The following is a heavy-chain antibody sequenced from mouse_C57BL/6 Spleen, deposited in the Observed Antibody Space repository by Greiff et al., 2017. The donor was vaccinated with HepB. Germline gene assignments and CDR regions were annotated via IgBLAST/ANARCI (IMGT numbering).Heavy chain of an antibody. V-gene: IGHV5-4*03. J-gene: IGHJ3*01. CDR2: ISDGGSYT. D-gene: IGHD3-3*01. Sequence: EVKLMESGGGLVKPGGSLKLSCAASGFTFSSYAMSWVRQTPEKRLEWVATISDGGSYTYYPDNVKGRFTISRDNAKNNLYLQMSHLKSEDDGEGMVSAYWGQGTLVTVSA. CDR3: SAY. CDR1: GFTFSSYA.